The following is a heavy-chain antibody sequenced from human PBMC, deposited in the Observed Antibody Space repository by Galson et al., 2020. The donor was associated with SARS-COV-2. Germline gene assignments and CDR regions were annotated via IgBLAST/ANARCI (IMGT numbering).Heavy chain of an antibody. Sequence: ASVKVSCKVSGYTLTELSMHWVRQAPGKGLEWMGGFDPEDGETIYAQKFQGRVTMTEDTSTDTAYMDLSSLRSEDTAVYYCATGGGPYYYASGSPNWFDPWGQGTLVTVSS. CDR2: FDPEDGET. CDR1: GYTLTELS. V-gene: IGHV1-24*01. D-gene: IGHD3-10*01. CDR3: ATGGGPYYYASGSPNWFDP. J-gene: IGHJ5*02.